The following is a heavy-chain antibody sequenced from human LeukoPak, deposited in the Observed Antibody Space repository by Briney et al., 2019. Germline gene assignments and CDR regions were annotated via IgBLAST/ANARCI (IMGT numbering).Heavy chain of an antibody. CDR1: GFTFSSYA. J-gene: IGHJ4*02. CDR2: ISGSGGST. CDR3: AKVGRHYYDSSGYYYFDY. V-gene: IGHV3-23*01. Sequence: GGALRLSCAASGFTFSSYAMSWVRQAPGKGLEGVSAISGSGGSTYYAESVKGRFTISRDNSKNTLYLQMNSLRAEDTAVYYCAKVGRHYYDSSGYYYFDYWGQGTLVTVSS. D-gene: IGHD3-22*01.